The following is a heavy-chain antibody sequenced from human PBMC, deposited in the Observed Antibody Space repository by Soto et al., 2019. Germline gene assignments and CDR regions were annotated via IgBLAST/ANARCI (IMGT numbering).Heavy chain of an antibody. CDR2: ITSSTSYI. CDR3: ARADYGDYVTNGDAFDI. D-gene: IGHD4-17*01. CDR1: GFTFSRYS. V-gene: IGHV3-21*01. Sequence: PGGSLRLSCAASGFTFSRYSMSWVRQAPGEGLEWVSFITSSTSYIYYADSVKGRFTISRDNAMNSLSLQMNSLRAEDTALYYCARADYGDYVTNGDAFDIWGQGTMVT. J-gene: IGHJ3*02.